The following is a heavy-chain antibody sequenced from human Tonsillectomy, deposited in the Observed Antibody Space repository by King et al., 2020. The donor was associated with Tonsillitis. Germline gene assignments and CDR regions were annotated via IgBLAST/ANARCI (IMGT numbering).Heavy chain of an antibody. V-gene: IGHV3-9*01. CDR3: TKDVGTYRTDQRFDS. CDR2: ISWNSGDI. D-gene: IGHD3-16*02. J-gene: IGHJ5*01. Sequence: VQLVESGGGLVQPGRSLRLSCAASGFTFDDYAMHWVRHAPGKGLEWVSGISWNSGDIYYADSVKARFTISRDNAKNSLYLQMNSLRPGDTALYFCTKDVGTYRTDQRFDSSCTGTLVTVSS. CDR1: GFTFDDYA.